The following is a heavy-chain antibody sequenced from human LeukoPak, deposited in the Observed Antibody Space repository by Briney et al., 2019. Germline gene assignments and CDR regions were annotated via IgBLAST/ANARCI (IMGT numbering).Heavy chain of an antibody. CDR1: GFTFSDYY. CDR3: ARGDGSGSYYQSTYGMDV. D-gene: IGHD3-10*01. J-gene: IGHJ6*02. V-gene: IGHV3-11*01. Sequence: PGGSLRLSCAASGFTFSDYYMSWIRQAPGKGLEWVSYISSSGGTIYYADSVKGRFTISRDNAKNSLYLQMNSLRAEDTAVYYCARGDGSGSYYQSTYGMDVWGQGTTVTVSS. CDR2: ISSSGGTI.